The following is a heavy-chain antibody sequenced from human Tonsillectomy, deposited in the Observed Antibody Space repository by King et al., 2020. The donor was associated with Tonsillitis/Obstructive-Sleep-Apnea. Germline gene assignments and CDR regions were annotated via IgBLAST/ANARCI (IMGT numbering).Heavy chain of an antibody. J-gene: IGHJ5*02. CDR2: INHSGST. CDR1: GGSFSAYY. CDR3: ARGLTFYYGFGSSYDNNWFDP. D-gene: IGHD3-10*01. V-gene: IGHV4-34*01. Sequence: VQLQQWGAGLLKPSETLSLTCAVYGGSFSAYYWSWIRQPPGKGLEWIGEINHSGSTYYNPSLKSRVTISVDTSKNQFSMTLSSVTAADTAVYYCARGLTFYYGFGSSYDNNWFDPWGQGTLVPVSS.